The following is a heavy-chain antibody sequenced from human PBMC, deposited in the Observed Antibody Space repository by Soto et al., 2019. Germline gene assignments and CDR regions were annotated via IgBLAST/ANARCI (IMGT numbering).Heavy chain of an antibody. Sequence: QITLNESGPTQVKPRQTLTLTCTFSGFSLTTSGVGVGWIRQSPGKAPEWLALIYWDDDKRYSPSLRSRLTITKDSSKNQVVLTMADLEPADKATYFCAHRVLRTVFGLVTTTAIYFDFWGQGTPVAVSS. V-gene: IGHV2-5*02. D-gene: IGHD3-3*01. CDR3: AHRVLRTVFGLVTTTAIYFDF. CDR1: GFSLTTSGVG. CDR2: IYWDDDK. J-gene: IGHJ4*02.